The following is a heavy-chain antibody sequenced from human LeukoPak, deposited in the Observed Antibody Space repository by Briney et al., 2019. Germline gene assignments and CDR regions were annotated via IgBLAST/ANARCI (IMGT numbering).Heavy chain of an antibody. CDR2: INHSGST. J-gene: IGHJ5*02. CDR1: GGSFSGYY. Sequence: PSETLSLTCAVYGGSFSGYYWSWIRQPPGKGLEWIGEINHSGSTNYNPSLKSRVTISVDTSKNQFSLKLSSVTAADTAVYYCARGGYYGSVNDFRFDPWGQGTLVTVSS. V-gene: IGHV4-34*01. CDR3: ARGGYYGSVNDFRFDP. D-gene: IGHD3-10*01.